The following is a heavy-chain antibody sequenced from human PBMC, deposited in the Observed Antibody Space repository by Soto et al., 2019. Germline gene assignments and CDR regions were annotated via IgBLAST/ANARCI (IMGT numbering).Heavy chain of an antibody. CDR3: ARDLPHYYGSGSYLTPIINYYYYYGMDV. Sequence: XSVKVSCKASVYTFTSYGISWVRQAPGQGLEWVGWISAYNGNTNYAQKLQGRVTMTTDTSTSTAYMELRSLRSDDTAVYYCARDLPHYYGSGSYLTPIINYYYYYGMDVWGQGTTVTVSS. V-gene: IGHV1-18*04. CDR2: ISAYNGNT. J-gene: IGHJ6*02. CDR1: VYTFTSYG. D-gene: IGHD3-10*01.